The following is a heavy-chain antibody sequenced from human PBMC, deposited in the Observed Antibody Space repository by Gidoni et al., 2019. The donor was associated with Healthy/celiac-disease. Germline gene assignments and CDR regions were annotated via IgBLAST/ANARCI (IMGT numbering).Heavy chain of an antibody. D-gene: IGHD3-10*01. V-gene: IGHV1-3*01. CDR2: INAGNGKT. CDR3: ARESTMG. CDR1: GYTFTSYA. Sequence: QVQLVQSGAEVKKPGASGKVSCKASGYTFTSYAMHWVRQAPGQRLEWMGWINAGNGKTKYSQKFQGRVTITRDTSASTAYMELSSLRSEDTAVYYCARESTMGWGQGTLVTVSS. J-gene: IGHJ4*02.